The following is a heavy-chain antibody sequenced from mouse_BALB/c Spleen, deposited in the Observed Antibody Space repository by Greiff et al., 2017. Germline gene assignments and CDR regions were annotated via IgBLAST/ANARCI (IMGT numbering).Heavy chain of an antibody. CDR2: INPDSSTI. V-gene: IGHV4-1*02. D-gene: IGHD1-1*01. CDR3: ARHYYGSSYYAMDY. CDR1: GFDFSRYW. J-gene: IGHJ4*01. Sequence: EVQLVESGGGLVQPGGSLKLSCAASGFDFSRYWMSWVRQAPGKGLEWIGEINPDSSTINYTPSLKDKFIISRDNAKNTLYLQMSKVRSEDTALYYCARHYYGSSYYAMDYWGQGTSVTVSS.